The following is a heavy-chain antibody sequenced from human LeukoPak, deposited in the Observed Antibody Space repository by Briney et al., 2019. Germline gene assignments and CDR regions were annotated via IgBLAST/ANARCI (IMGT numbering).Heavy chain of an antibody. CDR3: ARAGEMASNTGSDY. CDR1: GFTFYNYA. Sequence: GGSLRLSCAASGFTFYNYAMNWVRQAPGKGLEWVSTISNNGGSTYYADSVRGRFTISRDNSKNRLSLQMNSLRADDTAVYYCARAGEMASNTGSDYWGQGTLVTVSS. CDR2: ISNNGGST. V-gene: IGHV3-23*01. D-gene: IGHD5-24*01. J-gene: IGHJ4*02.